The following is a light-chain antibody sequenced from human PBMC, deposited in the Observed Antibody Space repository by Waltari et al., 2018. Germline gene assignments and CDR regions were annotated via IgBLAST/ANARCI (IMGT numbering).Light chain of an antibody. J-gene: IGLJ1*01. Sequence: QSALTQPSSVSGSPGQATTIPCTRPSTNVVGYNLVSCYRQYPGKAPELMIFGVSERPSVISNRLSGSKSGNTATLTISGLQAEDEADYYCLSYSGRSDYVFGTGTRV. V-gene: IGLV2-23*02. CDR2: GVS. CDR1: STNVVGYNL. CDR3: LSYSGRSDYV.